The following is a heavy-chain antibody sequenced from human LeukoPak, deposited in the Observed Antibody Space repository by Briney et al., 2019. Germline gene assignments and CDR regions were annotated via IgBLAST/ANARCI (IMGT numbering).Heavy chain of an antibody. CDR1: GFTVSSNY. D-gene: IGHD6-13*01. CDR2: IYSGGST. V-gene: IGHV3-53*01. Sequence: PGGSLRLSCAASGFTVSSNYMSWVRQAPGRGLEWVSIIYSGGSTYYADSVKGRFTISRDNSKNTLYLQMNSLRAEDTAVYYCASNLGYSSTSWGQGTLVTVSS. J-gene: IGHJ5*02. CDR3: ASNLGYSSTS.